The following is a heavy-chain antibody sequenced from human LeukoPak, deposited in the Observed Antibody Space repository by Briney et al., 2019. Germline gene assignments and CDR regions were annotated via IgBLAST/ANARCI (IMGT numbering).Heavy chain of an antibody. CDR2: FHLSGGT. V-gene: IGHV4-59*01. D-gene: IGHD3-22*01. CDR3: ATGLDRNGYYFYFDY. CDR1: GGSISSYY. Sequence: SETLSLTCTVSGGSISSYYWSWIRQPPGKGLEWIGYFHLSGGTNYNPSLKSRVTISVDTSNNQISLKLSSVTAADTAVYYCATGLDRNGYYFYFDYWGQGALVTVSS. J-gene: IGHJ4*02.